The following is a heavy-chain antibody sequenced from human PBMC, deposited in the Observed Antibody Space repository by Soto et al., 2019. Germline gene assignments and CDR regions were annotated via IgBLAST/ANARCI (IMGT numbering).Heavy chain of an antibody. V-gene: IGHV3-23*01. Sequence: GGSLRFSCAASGFTFSSYAMSWVRQAPGKGLEWVSAISGSGGSTYYADSVKGRFTISRDNSKNTLYLQMNSLRAEDTAVYYCAKADITMVRGVIGKHYYYYGMDVWGQGTTVTVSS. J-gene: IGHJ6*02. CDR3: AKADITMVRGVIGKHYYYYGMDV. CDR2: ISGSGGST. D-gene: IGHD3-10*01. CDR1: GFTFSSYA.